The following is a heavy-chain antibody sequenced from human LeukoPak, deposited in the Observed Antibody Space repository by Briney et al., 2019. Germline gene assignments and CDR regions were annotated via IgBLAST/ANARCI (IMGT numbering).Heavy chain of an antibody. V-gene: IGHV3-30*03. CDR3: AREAITIFGVVRTQTTYGPHRFDP. D-gene: IGHD3-3*01. J-gene: IGHJ5*02. CDR1: GFRFNSHH. Sequence: PGRSLRLSCAVSGFRFNSHHMHWVRQAPNKGLEWVAVAPHDRSSPSHAASVNGRFTISRDNAKNSLYLQMNSLRAEDTAVYYCAREAITIFGVVRTQTTYGPHRFDPWGQGTLVTVSP. CDR2: APHDRSSP.